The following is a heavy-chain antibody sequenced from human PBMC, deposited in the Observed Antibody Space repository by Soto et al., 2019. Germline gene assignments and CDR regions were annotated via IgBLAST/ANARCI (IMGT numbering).Heavy chain of an antibody. CDR1: GFTFSSYS. D-gene: IGHD6-6*01. CDR3: ARVQLSSQLVPTGY. J-gene: IGHJ4*02. CDR2: ISSSSSYI. Sequence: GVLRLSCAASGFTFSSYSMNWVRQAPGKGLEWVSSISSSSSYIYYADSVKGRFTISRDNAKNSLYLQMNSLRAEDTAVYYSARVQLSSQLVPTGYWGQGTLVTVSS. V-gene: IGHV3-21*01.